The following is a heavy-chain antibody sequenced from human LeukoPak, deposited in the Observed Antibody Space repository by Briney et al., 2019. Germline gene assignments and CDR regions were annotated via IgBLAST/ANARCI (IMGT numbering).Heavy chain of an antibody. CDR3: ARDLAVAGTPGY. J-gene: IGHJ4*02. CDR2: IKGDGSTT. CDR1: GFTFSRYW. V-gene: IGHV3-74*01. Sequence: GGSLRLSCAASGFTFSRYWMHWVRQAPGKGLVWVSRIKGDGSTTSYADSVKGRFTISRDNAKNTLYLQMNSLRAEDTAVYYCARDLAVAGTPGYWGQGTLVTVSS. D-gene: IGHD6-19*01.